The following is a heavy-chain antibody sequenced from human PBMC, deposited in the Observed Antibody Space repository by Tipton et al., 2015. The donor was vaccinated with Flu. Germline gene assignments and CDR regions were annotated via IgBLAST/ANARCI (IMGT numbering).Heavy chain of an antibody. CDR2: INHSGST. CDR3: ARGPPPVIAAAGTGGY. V-gene: IGHV4-34*01. D-gene: IGHD6-13*01. Sequence: TLSLTCAVYGGSFSGYYWSWIRQPPGKGLEWIGEINHSGSTNYNPSLKSRVTISVDTSKNQFSLKLSSVTAADTAVYYCARGPPPVIAAAGTGGYWGQGTLVTVSS. J-gene: IGHJ4*02. CDR1: GGSFSGYY.